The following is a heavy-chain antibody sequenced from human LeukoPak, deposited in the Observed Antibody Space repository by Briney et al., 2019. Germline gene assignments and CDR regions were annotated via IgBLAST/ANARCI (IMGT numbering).Heavy chain of an antibody. CDR3: TTYNYHSPPFDY. J-gene: IGHJ4*01. V-gene: IGHV3-15*01. CDR1: GFTFSNAW. D-gene: IGHD5-24*01. CDR2: IKSKTDGEAT. Sequence: PGGSLRLSCTASGFTFSNAWMSWARQAPGEGLEWVGRIKSKTDGEATDYAAPVKGRFTLSRDDSKNTLYLQMNSLITEDTAIYYCTTYNYHSPPFDYWGHGTLVTVSS.